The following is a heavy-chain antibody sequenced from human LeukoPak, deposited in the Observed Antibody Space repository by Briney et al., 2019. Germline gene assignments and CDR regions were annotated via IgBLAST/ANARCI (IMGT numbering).Heavy chain of an antibody. CDR3: ARVQSGDLLYFDY. D-gene: IGHD7-27*01. V-gene: IGHV4-59*12. Sequence: SETLSLTCTVSGGSISSYYWSWIRQPPGKGLEWIGYIYHSGSTYYNPSLKSRVTISVDRSKNQFSLKLSSVTAADTAVYYCARVQSGDLLYFDYWGQGTLVTVSS. CDR1: GGSISSYY. J-gene: IGHJ4*02. CDR2: IYHSGST.